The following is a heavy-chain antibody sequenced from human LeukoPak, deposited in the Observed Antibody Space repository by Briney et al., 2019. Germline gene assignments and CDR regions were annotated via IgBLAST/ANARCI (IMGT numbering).Heavy chain of an antibody. Sequence: GASVKVSCKASGYTFTSYYIHWVRQAPGQGLEWMGIINPSGGSTSYAQKFQGRVTMTRDTSTSTVYMELSSLRSEDTAVYYCAREAGTAMAPFDYWGQGTLSPSPQ. CDR3: AREAGTAMAPFDY. V-gene: IGHV1-46*01. D-gene: IGHD5-18*01. CDR2: INPSGGST. J-gene: IGHJ4*02. CDR1: GYTFTSYY.